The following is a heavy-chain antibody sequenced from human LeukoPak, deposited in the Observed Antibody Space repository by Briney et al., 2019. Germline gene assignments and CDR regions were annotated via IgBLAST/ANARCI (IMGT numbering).Heavy chain of an antibody. CDR2: INPSGGST. D-gene: IGHD3-22*01. CDR3: ASSWEGYYYDSSGYYYSSEY. V-gene: IGHV1-46*01. CDR1: GYTFTSYY. J-gene: IGHJ4*02. Sequence: ASVKVSCKASGYTFTSYYMHWVRQAPGQGLEWMGIINPSGGSTSYAQKFQGRVTMTRDTSTSTVYMELSSLRSEDTAVYYCASSWEGYYYDSSGYYYSSEYWGQGTLVTVSS.